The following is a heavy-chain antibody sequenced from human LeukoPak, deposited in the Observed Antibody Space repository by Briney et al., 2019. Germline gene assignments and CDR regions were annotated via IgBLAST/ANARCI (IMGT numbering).Heavy chain of an antibody. CDR1: GYTFTSYD. V-gene: IGHV1-8*03. D-gene: IGHD3-9*01. CDR2: MNPNSGNT. CDR3: ARNYDILTGYLHX. J-gene: IGHJ4*02. Sequence: ASVKVSCKASGYTFTSYDINWVRQATGQGLEWMGWMNPNSGNTGYAQKFQGRVTITRNTSISTAYMELSSLRSEDTAVYYCARNYDILTGYLHXWGQGTLVTVXX.